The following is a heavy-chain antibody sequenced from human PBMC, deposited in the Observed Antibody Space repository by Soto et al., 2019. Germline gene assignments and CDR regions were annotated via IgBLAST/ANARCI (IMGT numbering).Heavy chain of an antibody. CDR2: IHHSGST. V-gene: IGHV4-34*01. D-gene: IGHD3-16*01. Sequence: QVQLQQWGAGLLKPSETLSLTCAVYGGSFSGYYWSWIRQPPGKGLEWIGEIHHSGSTNYNPSLTSRVTLSVDPSKNQFSLKLSSVTAADTAVYYCARVGGVGRFDYWGPGTLVTVSS. CDR3: ARVGGVGRFDY. J-gene: IGHJ4*02. CDR1: GGSFSGYY.